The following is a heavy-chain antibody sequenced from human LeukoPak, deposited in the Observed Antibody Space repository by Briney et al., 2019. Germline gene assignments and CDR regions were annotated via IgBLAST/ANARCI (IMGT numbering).Heavy chain of an antibody. Sequence: GGSLRLSCGASGFTFSNYWMTWVRQAPGKGLEWVANINQDGSAKYFVGSVKGRFTISRDNAKNSLYLQMISLRVDDTAVYHCATDSFSISSISLPGADAFDIWGQGTMVTVSS. CDR3: ATDSFSISSISLPGADAFDI. CDR1: GFTFSNYW. D-gene: IGHD3-3*02. CDR2: INQDGSAK. V-gene: IGHV3-7*01. J-gene: IGHJ3*02.